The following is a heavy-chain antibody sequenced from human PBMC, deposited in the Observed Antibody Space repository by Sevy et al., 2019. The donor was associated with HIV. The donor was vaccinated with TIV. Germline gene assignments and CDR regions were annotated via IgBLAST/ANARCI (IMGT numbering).Heavy chain of an antibody. D-gene: IGHD4-17*01. CDR3: ARVKDYGDYGAFDI. Sequence: GGSLRLSCAASGFPFSNFTMNWVRQAPGKGLEWVSSISSSSSYIYYGDSVKGRFTISRDNAKSSLFLQMNSLRAEDTAIYFCARVKDYGDYGAFDIWGQGTMVTVSS. J-gene: IGHJ3*02. V-gene: IGHV3-21*01. CDR1: GFPFSNFT. CDR2: ISSSSSYI.